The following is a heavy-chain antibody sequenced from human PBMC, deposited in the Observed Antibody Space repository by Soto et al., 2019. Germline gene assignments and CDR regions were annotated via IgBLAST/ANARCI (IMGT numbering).Heavy chain of an antibody. CDR1: GFTFSSYW. CDR2: IKQDGSEK. J-gene: IGHJ6*02. Sequence: PGGSLRLSCAASGFTFSSYWMSWVRQAPGKGLEWVANIKQDGSEKYYVDSVKGRFTISRDNAKNSLYLQMNSLRAEDTAVYYCARAGGYCSSTSCPYYHYYYGMDVWGQGTTVTVSS. D-gene: IGHD2-2*01. CDR3: ARAGGYCSSTSCPYYHYYYGMDV. V-gene: IGHV3-7*03.